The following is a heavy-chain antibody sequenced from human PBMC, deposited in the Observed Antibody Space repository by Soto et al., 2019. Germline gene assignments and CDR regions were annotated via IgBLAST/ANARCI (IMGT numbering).Heavy chain of an antibody. D-gene: IGHD2-2*01. CDR1: GGSISSGGYS. CDR3: ARKGSTSLIGNWFDP. CDR2: IYHSGST. V-gene: IGHV4-30-2*01. J-gene: IGHJ5*02. Sequence: QLQLQESGSGLVKPSQTLSLTCAVSGGSISSGGYSWSWIRQPPGKGPEWIGYIYHSGSTYYNPSLKSRVTISVDRSKNQFSLKLSSVTAADTAVYYCARKGSTSLIGNWFDPWGQGTLVTVSS.